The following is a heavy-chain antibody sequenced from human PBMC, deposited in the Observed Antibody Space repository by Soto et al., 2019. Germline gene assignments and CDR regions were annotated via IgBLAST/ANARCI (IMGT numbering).Heavy chain of an antibody. D-gene: IGHD5-12*01. CDR1: GYTFTSYY. V-gene: IGHV1-46*03. CDR3: AGEDAQGVYVSEERRYFDL. CDR2: INPSGGST. Sequence: QVQLVQSGAEVKKPGASVKVSCKASGYTFTSYYMHWVRQAPGQGLEWMGIINPSGGSTSYAQKFQGRVTMTRDTSTSTVYMERSSLRSEDTAVYYCAGEDAQGVYVSEERRYFDLWGRGTLVTVSS. J-gene: IGHJ2*01.